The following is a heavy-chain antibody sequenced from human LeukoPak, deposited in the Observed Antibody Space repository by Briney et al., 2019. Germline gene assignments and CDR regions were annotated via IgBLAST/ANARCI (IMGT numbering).Heavy chain of an antibody. D-gene: IGHD5-12*01. J-gene: IGHJ3*02. CDR3: ARGGIVATSEGAFDI. CDR2: IYHSGST. V-gene: IGHV4-30-2*01. Sequence: SETLSLTCTVSGGSISSGDYYWSWLRQPPGKGLEWIGYIYHSGSTYYNPSLKSRVTISVDRSKNQFSLKLSSVTAADTAVYYCARGGIVATSEGAFDIWGQGTMVTVSS. CDR1: GGSISSGDYY.